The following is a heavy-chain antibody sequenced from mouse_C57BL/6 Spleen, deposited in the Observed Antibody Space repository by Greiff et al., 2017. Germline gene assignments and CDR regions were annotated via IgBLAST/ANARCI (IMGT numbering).Heavy chain of an antibody. V-gene: IGHV1-80*01. Sequence: VQLQQSGAELVKPGASVKISCKASGYAFSSYWMNWVKQRPGKGLEWIGQIYPGDGDTNYNGKFKGKATLTADKSSSTAYMRLSSLTSEDSAVYVCARSIYYSNYTYAMDYWGQGTSVTVSS. CDR1: GYAFSSYW. CDR2: IYPGDGDT. J-gene: IGHJ4*01. CDR3: ARSIYYSNYTYAMDY. D-gene: IGHD2-5*01.